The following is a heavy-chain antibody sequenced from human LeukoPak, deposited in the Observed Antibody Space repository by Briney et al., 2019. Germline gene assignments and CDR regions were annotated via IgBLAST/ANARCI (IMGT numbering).Heavy chain of an antibody. J-gene: IGHJ4*02. CDR3: ARGGSTGALDY. D-gene: IGHD7-27*01. Sequence: GGSLRLSCAAPGFTFSSYWMTWVRQAPGKGLEWVANIMEDGSEKYYVDSVKGRFTISRDNAKNSLYLQMNSLRADDTAMYYCARGGSTGALDYWGQGTLVTVSS. CDR2: IMEDGSEK. CDR1: GFTFSSYW. V-gene: IGHV3-7*01.